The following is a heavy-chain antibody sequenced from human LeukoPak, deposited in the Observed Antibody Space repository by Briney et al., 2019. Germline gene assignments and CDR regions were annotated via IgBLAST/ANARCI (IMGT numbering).Heavy chain of an antibody. CDR2: IIPIFGTA. CDR1: GYTFTSYA. V-gene: IGHV1-69*05. J-gene: IGHJ1*01. D-gene: IGHD6-13*01. Sequence: ASVKVSCKASGYTFTSYAMHWVRQAPGQGLEWMGGIIPIFGTANYAQKFQGRVTITTDESTSTAYMELSSLRSEDTAVYYCARGTPGIAAAGSHFQHWGQGTLVTVSS. CDR3: ARGTPGIAAAGSHFQH.